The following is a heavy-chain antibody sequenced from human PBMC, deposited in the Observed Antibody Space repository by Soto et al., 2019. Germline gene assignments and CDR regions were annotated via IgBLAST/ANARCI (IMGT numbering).Heavy chain of an antibody. CDR3: ARRDTYYVNWYFDY. D-gene: IGHD1-1*01. J-gene: IGHJ4*02. CDR2: ISAYSGNT. Sequence: QVQLVQSGAEVKKPGASVKVSCKTSGFTFTNYYINWVRQAPGQGLEVMGWISAYSGNTNYAQNLQGRVTMITDTAGSIPYLELRSLRSDDTAVYFCARRDTYYVNWYFDYWGQGTLVTVSS. CDR1: GFTFTNYY. V-gene: IGHV1-18*01.